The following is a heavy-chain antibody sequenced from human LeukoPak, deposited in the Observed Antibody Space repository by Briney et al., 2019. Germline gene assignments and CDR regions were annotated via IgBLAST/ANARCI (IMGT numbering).Heavy chain of an antibody. V-gene: IGHV1-8*01. Sequence: ASVKVSCKASGFTFTSYDINWVRQASGQGLEWMGWMNPNNGNTGYAQKFQGRVTMTRDTSISTAYMELRGLRSEDTAVYYCVGDAEGAAISVNYWFDPWGQGTLVTVSS. CDR2: MNPNNGNT. CDR1: GFTFTSYD. CDR3: VGDAEGAAISVNYWFDP. D-gene: IGHD2-2*02. J-gene: IGHJ5*02.